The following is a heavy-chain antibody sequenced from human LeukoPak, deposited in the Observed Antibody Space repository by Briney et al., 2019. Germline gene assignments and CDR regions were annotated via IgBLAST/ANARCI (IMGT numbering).Heavy chain of an antibody. CDR1: GFTVSSNY. CDR3: VTCSYYYDSSGYYYYYYMDV. Sequence: GGSLRLSCAASGFTVSSNYMSWVRQAPGKGLEWVSVIYSGGSTYYADSVKGRFTISRDNSKNTLYLQMNSLRAEDTAVYYCVTCSYYYDSSGYYYYYYMDVWGKGTTVTVSS. D-gene: IGHD3-22*01. CDR2: IYSGGST. V-gene: IGHV3-53*01. J-gene: IGHJ6*03.